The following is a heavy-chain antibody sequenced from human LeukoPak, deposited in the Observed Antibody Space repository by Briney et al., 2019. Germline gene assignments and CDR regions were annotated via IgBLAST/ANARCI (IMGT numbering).Heavy chain of an antibody. CDR1: GGTFSSYA. CDR3: AQDAGNYYYYYGMDV. V-gene: IGHV1-69*04. J-gene: IGHJ6*02. CDR2: IIPILGIA. Sequence: AASVKVSCKASGGTFSSYAISWVRQAPGQGLEWMGRIIPILGIANYAQKFQGRVTITADKSTSTAYMELSSLRSEDTAVYYCAQDAGNYYYYYGMDVWGQGTTVTVSS.